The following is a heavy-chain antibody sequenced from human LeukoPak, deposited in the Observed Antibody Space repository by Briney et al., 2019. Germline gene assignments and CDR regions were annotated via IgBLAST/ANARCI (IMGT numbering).Heavy chain of an antibody. CDR2: IYYSGST. Sequence: PSETLSLTCIVSGGSISSTPYYWGWIRQPPGKGLEWIGSIYYSGSTWYNPSLKSRVTVSADTSKNQFSLKLPSVTAAGTAVYYCARDRACSNGVCSYFDYWGQGTVVTV. D-gene: IGHD2-8*01. V-gene: IGHV4-39*01. CDR1: GGSISSTPYY. CDR3: ARDRACSNGVCSYFDY. J-gene: IGHJ4*02.